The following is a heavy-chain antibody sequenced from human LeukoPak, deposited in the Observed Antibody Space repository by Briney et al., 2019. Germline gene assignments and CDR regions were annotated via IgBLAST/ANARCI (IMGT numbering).Heavy chain of an antibody. J-gene: IGHJ4*02. CDR3: ARQPLVNRSVTVVDPQTPFDY. D-gene: IGHD2-2*01. CDR1: GYTFTSYG. CDR2: ISAYNGNT. V-gene: IGHV1-18*01. Sequence: ASVKVSCKASGYTFTSYGISWVRQAPGQGLEWMGWISAYNGNTNYAQKLQGRVTMTTDTSTSTAYMEVRSLRSDDTAVYYCARQPLVNRSVTVVDPQTPFDYWGQGTLVTVSS.